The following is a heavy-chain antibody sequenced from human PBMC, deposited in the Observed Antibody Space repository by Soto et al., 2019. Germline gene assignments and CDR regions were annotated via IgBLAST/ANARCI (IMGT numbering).Heavy chain of an antibody. CDR3: ARAPPLKYTYGLRGAFDI. V-gene: IGHV4-30-4*08. CDR1: GGSISSSRSY. CDR2: IYYSGST. J-gene: IGHJ3*02. Sequence: PSETLSLTCNVSGGSISSSRSYWAWIRQPPGKGLEWIAYIYYSGSTYYNPSLKSRVTISVDTSKNQFSLKLSSVTAADTALYYCARAPPLKYTYGLRGAFDIWGQGTMVTVSS. D-gene: IGHD5-18*01.